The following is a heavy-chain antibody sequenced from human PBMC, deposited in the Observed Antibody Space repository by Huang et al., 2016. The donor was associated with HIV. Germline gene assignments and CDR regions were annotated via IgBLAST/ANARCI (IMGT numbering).Heavy chain of an antibody. V-gene: IGHV1-69*13. CDR1: GGPFRSYS. CDR2: LMPVFESP. CDR3: ARGSLEYSVSSSLDY. Sequence: QVQLLQSGAEVKKPGSSVKVSCKASGGPFRSYSIAGVRQAPGQGLEWMASLMPVFESPNYAQKLQGRVRVTADESTSTVYMELRDLRPDDTAVYFCARGSLEYSVSSSLDYWGQGTHVTVSS. D-gene: IGHD4-4*01. J-gene: IGHJ4*02.